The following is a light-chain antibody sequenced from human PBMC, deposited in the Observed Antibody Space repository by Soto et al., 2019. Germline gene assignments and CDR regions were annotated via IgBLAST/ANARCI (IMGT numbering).Light chain of an antibody. Sequence: DIVMTLSPDSLAVSLGEMATINCKSSRSALYSSKNKNSLAWYQQKPGQPPKXLIYWASTRESGVPERCSGSGSGTDFTLTISSLQAGDVGVYYCQQYYSNPPTFGGGTKVDIK. CDR1: RSALYSSKNKNS. J-gene: IGKJ4*01. CDR2: WAS. CDR3: QQYYSNPPT. V-gene: IGKV4-1*01.